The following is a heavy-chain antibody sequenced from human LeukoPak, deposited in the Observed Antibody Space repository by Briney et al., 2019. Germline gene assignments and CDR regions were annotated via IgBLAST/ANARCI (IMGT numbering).Heavy chain of an antibody. Sequence: PGGSLRLSCAASGFTFSSYWMSWVRQAPGKGLEWVAVISYDGSNKYYADSVKGRFTISRDNSKNTLYLQMNSLRAEDTAVYYCARDRAPQGVVVHPFDYWGQGTLVTVSS. CDR3: ARDRAPQGVVVHPFDY. CDR1: GFTFSSYW. CDR2: ISYDGSNK. D-gene: IGHD3-22*01. J-gene: IGHJ4*02. V-gene: IGHV3-30-3*01.